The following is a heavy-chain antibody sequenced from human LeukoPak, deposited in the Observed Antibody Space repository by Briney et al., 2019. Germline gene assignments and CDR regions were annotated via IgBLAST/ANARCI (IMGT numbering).Heavy chain of an antibody. D-gene: IGHD6-19*01. CDR3: ARDSVVAVAGTGASFFDY. J-gene: IGHJ4*02. V-gene: IGHV4-59*12. CDR1: DGSISSYY. CDR2: IYYSGST. Sequence: PSETLSLTCTVSDGSISSYYWSWIRQSPGKGLEWIGYIYYSGSTNYNPSLKSRVTISVDTSKNQFSLKLSSVTAADTAVYYCARDSVVAVAGTGASFFDYWGQGTLVTVSS.